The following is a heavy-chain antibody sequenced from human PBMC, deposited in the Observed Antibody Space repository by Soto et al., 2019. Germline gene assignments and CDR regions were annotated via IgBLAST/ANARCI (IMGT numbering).Heavy chain of an antibody. J-gene: IGHJ6*02. CDR1: GYTFNSYG. Sequence: QVQLVQSGTEVKKPGASVKVSCKASGYTFNSYGISWVRQAPGQGLEWMGWISPYDDNTNYAQNLQGRVTITTDTSTRXAXMXXRSLSSDDTAVYYCARGGYYDSSGSRNYHYYGMDAWGQGTTVTVS. CDR2: ISPYDDNT. D-gene: IGHD3-22*01. CDR3: ARGGYYDSSGSRNYHYYGMDA. V-gene: IGHV1-18*01.